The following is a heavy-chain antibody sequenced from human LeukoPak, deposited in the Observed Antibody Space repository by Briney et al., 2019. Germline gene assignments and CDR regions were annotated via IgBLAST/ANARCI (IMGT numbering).Heavy chain of an antibody. CDR1: GYTFTGYY. CDR3: AREHSWDANWFDP. V-gene: IGHV1-2*02. J-gene: IGHJ5*02. D-gene: IGHD2-15*01. CDR2: INPNSGST. Sequence: ASGKLSCKASGYTFTGYYMHWVRQAPGQGPEWMGGINPNSGSTNYTQKFKGRVTMTRDTSISTVYMELSRLRSDDTAVYYCAREHSWDANWFDPWGQGTLVTVSS.